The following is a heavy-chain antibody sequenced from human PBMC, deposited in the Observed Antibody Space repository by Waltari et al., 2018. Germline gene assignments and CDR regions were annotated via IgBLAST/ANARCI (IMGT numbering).Heavy chain of an antibody. CDR3: ARDFESCYDS. J-gene: IGHJ5*02. D-gene: IGHD5-12*01. Sequence: QVQLVQSGAEVKKPGASVTVSCKASGYTFTGYYMHWVRQAPGQGLEWMGWIKPNRGGTNYAQKFQGRVTMTRDTSISTAYMGLSRLRSDDTAVYYCARDFESCYDSWGQGTLVTVSS. V-gene: IGHV1-2*02. CDR1: GYTFTGYY. CDR2: IKPNRGGT.